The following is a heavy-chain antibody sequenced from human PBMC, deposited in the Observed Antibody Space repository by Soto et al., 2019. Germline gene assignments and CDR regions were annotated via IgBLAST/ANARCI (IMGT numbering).Heavy chain of an antibody. Sequence: EVQLVESGGGLVQPGGSLKLSCAASGFTFSGSAMHWVRQASGKGLEWVGRIRSKANSYATAYAASVKGRFTISRDGSKNTAYLQMNSLKTEDTAVYYCTSGLVYYYDSSGYDYWGQGTLVTVSS. CDR2: IRSKANSYAT. J-gene: IGHJ4*02. CDR1: GFTFSGSA. D-gene: IGHD3-22*01. CDR3: TSGLVYYYDSSGYDY. V-gene: IGHV3-73*02.